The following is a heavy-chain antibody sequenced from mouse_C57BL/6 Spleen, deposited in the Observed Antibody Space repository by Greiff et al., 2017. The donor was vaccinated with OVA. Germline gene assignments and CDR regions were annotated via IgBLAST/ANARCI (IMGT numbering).Heavy chain of an antibody. CDR3: ARDYSKNWYFDV. V-gene: IGHV1-64*01. D-gene: IGHD2-5*01. CDR2: IHPNSGST. CDR1: GYTFTSYW. J-gene: IGHJ1*03. Sequence: QVQLKQSGAELVKPGTSVKLSCKASGYTFTSYWMHWVKQRPGQGLEWIGMIHPNSGSTNYNEKFKSKATLTVDKSSSTAYMQLSSLTSEDSAVYYCARDYSKNWYFDVWGTGTTVTVSS.